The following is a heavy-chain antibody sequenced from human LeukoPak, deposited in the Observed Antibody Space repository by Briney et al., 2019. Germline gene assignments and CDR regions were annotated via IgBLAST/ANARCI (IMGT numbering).Heavy chain of an antibody. V-gene: IGHV3-74*01. Sequence: GGSLRLSCAASGNYWMHWVRQAPGKGLVWVSHINSDGSWTSYADSVKGRFTISKDNAKNTMFLQMNGLRAEDTAVYYCARDTDGLGYWGQGTLVTVSS. CDR2: INSDGSWT. CDR3: ARDTDGLGY. J-gene: IGHJ4*02. D-gene: IGHD6-6*01. CDR1: GNYW.